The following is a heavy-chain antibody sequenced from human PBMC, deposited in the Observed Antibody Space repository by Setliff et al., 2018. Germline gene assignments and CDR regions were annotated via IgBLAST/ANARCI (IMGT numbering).Heavy chain of an antibody. J-gene: IGHJ5*02. CDR1: GYSISNGFY. CDR3: ARGYAARVGFGNWFDP. V-gene: IGHV4-38-2*01. D-gene: IGHD6-6*01. Sequence: PSETLSLTCAVSGYSISNGFYWGWIRQSPVKGLEWIGSLFDGGSAYYSPSLKSRASISLDASKNQFALKLTSATAADTAVFYCARGYAARVGFGNWFDPWGQGTLVTVSS. CDR2: LFDGGSA.